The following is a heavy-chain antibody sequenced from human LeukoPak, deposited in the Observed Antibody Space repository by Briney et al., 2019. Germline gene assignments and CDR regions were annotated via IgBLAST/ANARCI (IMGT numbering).Heavy chain of an antibody. J-gene: IGHJ4*02. CDR1: GGTFSSYA. D-gene: IGHD2-15*01. V-gene: IGHV1-69*04. CDR2: IIPILGIA. Sequence: SVTVSCKASGGTFSSYAISWVRQAPGQGLEWMGRIIPILGIANYAQKFQGRVTITADKSTSTAYMELSSLRSEDTAVYYCARVCSGGSCYDYWGQGTLVTVSS. CDR3: ARVCSGGSCYDY.